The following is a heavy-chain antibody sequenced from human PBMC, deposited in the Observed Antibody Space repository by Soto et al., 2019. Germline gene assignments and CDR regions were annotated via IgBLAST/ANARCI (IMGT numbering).Heavy chain of an antibody. J-gene: IGHJ4*02. V-gene: IGHV3-23*01. D-gene: IGHD2-15*01. CDR3: AKDRVESSSYPYYFDY. Sequence: EVQLLESGGGLVQPGGSLRLSCAASGFTFSSYAMSWVRQAPGKGLEWVSAISGSGGSTYYADSVKGRFTISRDNAKNTLYLQMNSLRAGDTAVYYCAKDRVESSSYPYYFDYWGQGTLVTVSS. CDR2: ISGSGGST. CDR1: GFTFSSYA.